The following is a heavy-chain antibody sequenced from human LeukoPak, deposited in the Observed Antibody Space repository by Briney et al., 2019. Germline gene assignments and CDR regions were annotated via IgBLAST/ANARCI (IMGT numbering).Heavy chain of an antibody. D-gene: IGHD3-16*01. CDR1: GGSISSSSYY. CDR2: INYSGST. J-gene: IGHJ6*03. Sequence: SETLSLTCTVSGGSISSSSYYWSWIRQPPGKGLEWIGYINYSGSTNYNPSLKSRVTISVDTSKNQFSLKLSSVTAADTAVYYCARETSQKGAHYMDVWGKGTTVTISS. CDR3: ARETSQKGAHYMDV. V-gene: IGHV4-61*01.